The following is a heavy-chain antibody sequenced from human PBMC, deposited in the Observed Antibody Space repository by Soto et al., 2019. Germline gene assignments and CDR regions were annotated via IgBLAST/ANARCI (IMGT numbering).Heavy chain of an antibody. V-gene: IGHV1-69*08. Sequence: QVQLVQSGAEVKKPGSSVKVSCKASGGTFSSYTISWVRQAPGQGLERMGRIIPILGIANYAQKFQGRVTITADKSTSTAYMELSSLRSEDPAVYYCPRDDDYGDYVDYYYGMDVWGQGTTVTVSS. CDR1: GGTFSSYT. CDR2: IIPILGIA. J-gene: IGHJ6*02. CDR3: PRDDDYGDYVDYYYGMDV. D-gene: IGHD4-17*01.